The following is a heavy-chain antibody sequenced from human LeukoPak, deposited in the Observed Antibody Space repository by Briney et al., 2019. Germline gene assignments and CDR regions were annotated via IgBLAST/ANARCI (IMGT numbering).Heavy chain of an antibody. V-gene: IGHV3-23*01. Sequence: GGSLRLSCAASTITFRSYVMTWVRQAPGKGLEWVSAMSGSGGRTYYADSVKGRFTISRDNSKNTLNLQMNSLRAEDTAVYYCVKDRTGTYTLDYWGQGTLVSVSS. D-gene: IGHD3-10*01. J-gene: IGHJ4*02. CDR1: TITFRSYV. CDR2: MSGSGGRT. CDR3: VKDRTGTYTLDY.